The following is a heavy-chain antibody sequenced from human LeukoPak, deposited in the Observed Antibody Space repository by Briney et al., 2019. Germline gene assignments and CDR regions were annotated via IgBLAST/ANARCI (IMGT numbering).Heavy chain of an antibody. CDR2: INPHSGDT. J-gene: IGHJ4*02. CDR3: ARPSDFSDSSGYPYYLDF. CDR1: GYIFTGYF. Sequence: ASVKVSCKVSGYIFTGYFLHWVRRAPGQGLEWMGGINPHSGDTNYAQKFQGRVTMTRDTSISTASMELTRLRSDDTAVYYCARPSDFSDSSGYPYYLDFWGQGTLVTVSS. V-gene: IGHV1-2*02. D-gene: IGHD3-22*01.